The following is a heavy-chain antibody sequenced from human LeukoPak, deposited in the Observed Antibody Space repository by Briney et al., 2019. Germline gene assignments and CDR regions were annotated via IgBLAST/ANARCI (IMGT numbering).Heavy chain of an antibody. CDR1: GGTFSSYA. CDR3: APHYYDSSGYYSGAFDI. CDR2: IIPILGIA. J-gene: IGHJ3*02. Sequence: ASVKVSCKASGGTFSSYAISWVRQAPGQGLEWMGRIIPILGIANYAQKFQGRVTITADKSTSTAYMELSSLRSEDTAVYYCAPHYYDSSGYYSGAFDIWGQGTMVTVSS. D-gene: IGHD3-22*01. V-gene: IGHV1-69*04.